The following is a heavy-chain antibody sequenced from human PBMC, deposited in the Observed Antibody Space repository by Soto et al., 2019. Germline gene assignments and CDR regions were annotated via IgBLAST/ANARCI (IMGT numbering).Heavy chain of an antibody. V-gene: IGHV3-23*01. CDR2: ISDSGGST. Sequence: EVQLLESGGGLIQPGGSLRLSCAASGFTFSNYAMSWVRQLPGKGLEWVSSISDSGGSTYYADSVKGRFTISRDNSKNTLYLQMNSLRAKDTAVYYCAKDRDGYCSGGSCYSDFDYWGQGTLVTVSS. CDR1: GFTFSNYA. D-gene: IGHD2-15*01. J-gene: IGHJ4*02. CDR3: AKDRDGYCSGGSCYSDFDY.